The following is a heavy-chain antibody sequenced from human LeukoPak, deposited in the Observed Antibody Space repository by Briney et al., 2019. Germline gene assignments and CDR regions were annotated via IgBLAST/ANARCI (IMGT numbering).Heavy chain of an antibody. Sequence: SETLSLTCAVYGGSFSGYYWSWIRQPPGKGLEWIGEINHSGSTNYNPSLKSRVTISVDTSKNQFSLKLSSVTAADTAVYYCASEIYDSSGYYPKYWGQGTLVTVSS. CDR3: ASEIYDSSGYYPKY. CDR2: INHSGST. J-gene: IGHJ4*02. CDR1: GGSFSGYY. V-gene: IGHV4-34*01. D-gene: IGHD3-22*01.